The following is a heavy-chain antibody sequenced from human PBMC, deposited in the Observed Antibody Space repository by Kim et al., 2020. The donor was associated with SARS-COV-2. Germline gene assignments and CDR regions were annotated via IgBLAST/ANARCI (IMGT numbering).Heavy chain of an antibody. CDR3: AKNRESSSSRSWFDP. CDR1: GFTFSSYG. J-gene: IGHJ5*02. D-gene: IGHD6-13*01. Sequence: GGSLRLSCAASGFTFSSYGMHWVRQAPGKGLEWVAVISYDGSNKYYADSVKGRFTISRDNSKNTLYLQMNSLRAEDTAVYYCAKNRESSSSRSWFDPWGQGTLVTVSS. CDR2: ISYDGSNK. V-gene: IGHV3-30*18.